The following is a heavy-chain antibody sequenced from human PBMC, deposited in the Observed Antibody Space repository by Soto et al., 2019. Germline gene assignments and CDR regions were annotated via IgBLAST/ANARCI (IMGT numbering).Heavy chain of an antibody. V-gene: IGHV3-30-3*01. Sequence: GSLRLSCAASGFTFSSYAMHWVRQAPGKGLEWVAVISYDGSNKYYADSVKGRFTISRDNSKNTLYLQMNSLRAEDTAVYYCAREITIFGVVIMDYRGQGTLVTVSS. CDR1: GFTFSSYA. J-gene: IGHJ4*02. CDR2: ISYDGSNK. D-gene: IGHD3-3*01. CDR3: AREITIFGVVIMDY.